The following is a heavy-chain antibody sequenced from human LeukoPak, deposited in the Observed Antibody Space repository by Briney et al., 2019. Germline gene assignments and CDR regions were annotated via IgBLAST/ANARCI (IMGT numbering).Heavy chain of an antibody. J-gene: IGHJ4*02. D-gene: IGHD1-26*01. CDR3: ARDGIVMGASSPFDY. CDR1: GFTFSSYA. V-gene: IGHV3-30-3*01. Sequence: GGSLRLSCAASGFTFSSYAMHWVRQAPGKGLEWVAVISYDGSNKYYADSVKGRFTISRDNAKNSLYLQMNSLRAEDTAVYYCARDGIVMGASSPFDYWGQGTLVTVSS. CDR2: ISYDGSNK.